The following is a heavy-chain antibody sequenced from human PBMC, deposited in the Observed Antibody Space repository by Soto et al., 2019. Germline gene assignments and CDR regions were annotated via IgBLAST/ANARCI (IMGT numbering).Heavy chain of an antibody. CDR3: ARVPSVTQYYFDY. Sequence: QVQLVESGGGVVQPGRSLRLSCAASGFTFMTYGMHWVRQAPGKGLEWVAVIWYDGSNKYYADSVKRRFTISRDNSKNTLYLQMKSLRAEDTAVYYCARVPSVTQYYFDYWGQGTLVTVSS. V-gene: IGHV3-33*01. CDR2: IWYDGSNK. D-gene: IGHD4-17*01. CDR1: GFTFMTYG. J-gene: IGHJ4*02.